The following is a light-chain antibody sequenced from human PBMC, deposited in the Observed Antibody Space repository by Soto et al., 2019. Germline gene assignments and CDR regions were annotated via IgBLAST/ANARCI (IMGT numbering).Light chain of an antibody. Sequence: EIVVTQSPATLSVSPGERATLSCRASQRVSRNLAWYQQKPGQAPRLLIYGASTRATGIPARFSGSGSGTDFTLTISSLEPEDFAVYYCQQRSNWPPWTFGQGTKVDIK. CDR1: QRVSRN. CDR2: GAS. J-gene: IGKJ1*01. CDR3: QQRSNWPPWT. V-gene: IGKV3-11*01.